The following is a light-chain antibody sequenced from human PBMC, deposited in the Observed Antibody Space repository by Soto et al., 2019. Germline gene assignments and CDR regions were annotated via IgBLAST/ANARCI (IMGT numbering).Light chain of an antibody. CDR1: QSFSNSS. CDR2: GAS. V-gene: IGKV3-20*01. CDR3: QHYGSALFT. Sequence: DIVLTQSPGTLSLSPGERATLSCRASQSFSNSSLAWYQQKPGQAPRLLIYGASSRDTGIPDRFSGSGFGTDFTLTISSLEPEDFAVYYCQHYGSALFTFGPGTKVDVK. J-gene: IGKJ3*01.